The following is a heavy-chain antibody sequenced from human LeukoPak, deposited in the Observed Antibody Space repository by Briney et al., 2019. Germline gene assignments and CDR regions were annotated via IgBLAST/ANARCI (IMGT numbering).Heavy chain of an antibody. CDR2: INHSGST. V-gene: IGHV4-34*01. J-gene: IGHJ4*02. CDR1: GGSFSGYY. D-gene: IGHD6-19*01. CDR3: ARVSSGWYVKAPLFDY. Sequence: PSETLSLTCAVYGGSFSGYYWSWIRQPPGKGLEWIGEINHSGSTNYNPSLKSRVTISVDTSKNQFSLKLSSVTAADTAVYYCARVSSGWYVKAPLFDYWGQGTLVTVSS.